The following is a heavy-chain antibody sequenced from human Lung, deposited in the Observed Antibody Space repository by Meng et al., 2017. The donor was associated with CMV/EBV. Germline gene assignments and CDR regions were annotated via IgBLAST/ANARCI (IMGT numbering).Heavy chain of an antibody. CDR1: GFTFSSYW. Sequence: LSLTXAASGFTFSSYWMSWVRQAPGKGLEWVANIKQDGSEKYYVDSVKGRFTISRDNAKNSLYLQMNSLRAEDTAVYYCARDSKISSGSSSYYYYYGMDVWGQGTTVTVSS. CDR2: IKQDGSEK. V-gene: IGHV3-7*01. J-gene: IGHJ6*02. D-gene: IGHD6-6*01. CDR3: ARDSKISSGSSSYYYYYGMDV.